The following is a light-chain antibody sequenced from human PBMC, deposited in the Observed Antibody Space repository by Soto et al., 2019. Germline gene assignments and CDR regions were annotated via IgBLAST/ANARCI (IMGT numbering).Light chain of an antibody. CDR3: SSYTSSSTYV. CDR1: SSDVGGYSY. J-gene: IGLJ1*01. CDR2: EVS. Sequence: QSVLTQPASVSGSPGQSITISCTGTSSDVGGYSYVSWYQQHPGKAPKLMIYEVSNRPSGVSNRFSGSKSGNTASLTISGLQAEDEADYYCSSYTSSSTYVFRTGTKVTVL. V-gene: IGLV2-14*01.